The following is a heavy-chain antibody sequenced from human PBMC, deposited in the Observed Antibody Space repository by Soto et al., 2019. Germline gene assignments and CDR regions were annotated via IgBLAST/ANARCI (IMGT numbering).Heavy chain of an antibody. Sequence: QVQLVESGGGVVQPGRSLRLSCAASGFTFSSYAMHCVRQAPGKGLEWVAVISYDGSNKYYADSVKGRFTISRDNSKNTLYLQMNSLRAEDTAVYYCARDWDMVTDYWGQGTLVTVSS. D-gene: IGHD2-15*01. CDR2: ISYDGSNK. CDR3: ARDWDMVTDY. CDR1: GFTFSSYA. V-gene: IGHV3-30-3*01. J-gene: IGHJ4*02.